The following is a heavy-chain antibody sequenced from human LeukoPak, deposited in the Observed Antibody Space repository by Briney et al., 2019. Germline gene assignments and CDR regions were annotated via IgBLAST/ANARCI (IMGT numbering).Heavy chain of an antibody. CDR2: IYSGGST. CDR3: ARGTPDCSSTSCWGYYFDY. J-gene: IGHJ4*02. V-gene: IGHV3-53*04. Sequence: PGGSLRLSCAASGFTVSSNYMSWVRQAPGKGLEWVSVIYSGGSTYYAASVKSRFTISRHNSKNTLYLQMNSLRAEDTAVYYCARGTPDCSSTSCWGYYFDYWGQGTLVTVSS. CDR1: GFTVSSNY. D-gene: IGHD2-2*01.